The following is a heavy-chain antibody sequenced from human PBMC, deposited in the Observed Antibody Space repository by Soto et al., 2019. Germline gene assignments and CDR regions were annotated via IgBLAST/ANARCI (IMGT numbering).Heavy chain of an antibody. CDR2: ISYDVSNK. V-gene: IGHV3-30-3*01. D-gene: IGHD3-10*01. Sequence: QVQLVESGGGVVQPGRSLRLSCAASGFTFSSYAMHWVRQAPGKGLEWVAVISYDVSNKYYADSVTGRFTISRDNSKNTLYLQMNSLRAEDTAVYYCARERTFTMVRGFDYWGQGTLVTVSS. CDR3: ARERTFTMVRGFDY. J-gene: IGHJ4*02. CDR1: GFTFSSYA.